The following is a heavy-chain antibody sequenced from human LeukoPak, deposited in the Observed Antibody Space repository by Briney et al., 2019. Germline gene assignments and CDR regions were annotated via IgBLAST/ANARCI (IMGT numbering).Heavy chain of an antibody. CDR2: TYYRSKWYN. Sequence: SQTLSLTCAISGDSVSSNSATWTWIRQSPSRGLEWLGRTYYRSKWYNDYAVSVKSRITINPDTSKNQFSLQLNSVTPEDTAVYYCARAYSASWYYFDYWGQGTLVTVSS. D-gene: IGHD6-13*01. J-gene: IGHJ4*02. CDR3: ARAYSASWYYFDY. V-gene: IGHV6-1*01. CDR1: GDSVSSNSAT.